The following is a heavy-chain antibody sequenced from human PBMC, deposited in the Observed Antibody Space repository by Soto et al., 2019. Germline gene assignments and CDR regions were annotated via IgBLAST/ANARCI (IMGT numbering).Heavy chain of an antibody. CDR3: ARVSGDSSGYYRRSYYYYGMDV. CDR2: ISAYNGNT. V-gene: IGHV1-18*01. J-gene: IGHJ6*02. D-gene: IGHD3-22*01. Sequence: GASVKVSCKASGYTFTSYGISWVRQAPGQGLEWMGWISAYNGNTNYAQKLQGRVTMTTDTSTSTAYMELRSLRSDDTAVYYCARVSGDSSGYYRRSYYYYGMDVWGQGTTVTVSS. CDR1: GYTFTSYG.